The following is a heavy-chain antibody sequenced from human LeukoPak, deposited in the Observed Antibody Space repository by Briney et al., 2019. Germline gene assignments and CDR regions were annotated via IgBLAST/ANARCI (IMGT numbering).Heavy chain of an antibody. V-gene: IGHV1-69*05. CDR1: GGTFSSYA. J-gene: IGHJ4*02. CDR2: IIPIFGTA. D-gene: IGHD3-10*01. Sequence: SVKVSCKASGGTFSSYAISWVRQAPGQGLEWMGGIIPIFGTANYAQKFQGRVTITTDESTSTAYMELSSLRSEDTAVYYCATDYVVRGVIDYWGQGTLVTVSS. CDR3: ATDYVVRGVIDY.